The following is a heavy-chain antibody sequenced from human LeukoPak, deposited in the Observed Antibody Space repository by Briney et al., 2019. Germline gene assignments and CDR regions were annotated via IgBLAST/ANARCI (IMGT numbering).Heavy chain of an antibody. Sequence: ASVKVSCKASGGTFNNYAINWVRQATGQGLEWMGWMNPNSGNTGYAQKFQGRVTITRNTSITTAYMELSSLRSEDTAVYYCARGRRGSSGYLEDYWGQGTLVTVSS. V-gene: IGHV1-8*03. D-gene: IGHD3-22*01. CDR2: MNPNSGNT. J-gene: IGHJ4*02. CDR1: GGTFNNYA. CDR3: ARGRRGSSGYLEDY.